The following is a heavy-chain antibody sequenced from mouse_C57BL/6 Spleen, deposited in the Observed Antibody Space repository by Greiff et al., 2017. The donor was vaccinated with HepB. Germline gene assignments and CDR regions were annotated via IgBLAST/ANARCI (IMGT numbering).Heavy chain of an antibody. Sequence: EVQLVESGGGLVKPGGSLKLSCAASGFTFSDYGMHWVRQAPEKGLEWVAYISSGSSTIYYADTVKGRFTISRDNAKNTLFLQMTSLRSEDTAMYYCARYYYGSSYSCAYWGQGTLVTVSA. V-gene: IGHV5-17*01. CDR1: GFTFSDYG. D-gene: IGHD1-1*01. CDR3: ARYYYGSSYSCAY. J-gene: IGHJ3*01. CDR2: ISSGSSTI.